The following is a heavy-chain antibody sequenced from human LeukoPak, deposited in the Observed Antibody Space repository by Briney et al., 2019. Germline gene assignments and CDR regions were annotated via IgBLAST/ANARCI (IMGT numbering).Heavy chain of an antibody. CDR1: GFTFSSYA. Sequence: PGRSLRLSCAASGFTFSSYAMHWVRQAPGKGLEWVAVISYDGNNKYYADSVKGRFTISRDNAKNSLYLQMNSLRAEDTAVYYCAKDFMGMVYVHFDYWGQGTLVTVSS. J-gene: IGHJ4*02. V-gene: IGHV3-30-3*01. CDR2: ISYDGNNK. CDR3: AKDFMGMVYVHFDY. D-gene: IGHD2-8*01.